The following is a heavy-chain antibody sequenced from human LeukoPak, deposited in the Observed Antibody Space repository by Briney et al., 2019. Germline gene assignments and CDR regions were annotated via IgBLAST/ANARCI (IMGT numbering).Heavy chain of an antibody. CDR3: VREARGYHYTYFDY. CDR1: GFTLGSHD. V-gene: IGHV3-13*01. D-gene: IGHD5-18*01. J-gene: IGHJ4*02. CDR2: VSSGFHA. Sequence: GRSLRLSCTASGFTLGSHDMHWVRQIPGQGLEWVAAVSSGFHAFFADSVQGRFTVSREDARNSLYLQMNSLRAGDTAVYYCVREARGYHYTYFDYWGQGTLVTVSS.